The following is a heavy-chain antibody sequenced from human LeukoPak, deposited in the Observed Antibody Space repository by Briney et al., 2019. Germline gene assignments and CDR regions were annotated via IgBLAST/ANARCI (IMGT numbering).Heavy chain of an antibody. V-gene: IGHV3-23*01. D-gene: IGHD3-10*01. J-gene: IGHJ4*02. Sequence: GGSLRLSCAASGFAFSSYAMTWVRQPPGKGLEGVSSITGSTGSTYYADSVKGRFTISRDNSKNTLYLQMNSLRAEDTAVYHCAKGGFGFGELKFDYWGQGTLVTVSS. CDR2: ITGSTGST. CDR1: GFAFSSYA. CDR3: AKGGFGFGELKFDY.